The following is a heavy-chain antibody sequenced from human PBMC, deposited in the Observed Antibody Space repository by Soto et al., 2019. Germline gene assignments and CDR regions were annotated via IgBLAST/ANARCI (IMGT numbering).Heavy chain of an antibody. J-gene: IGHJ4*02. CDR2: IDPSDSQT. CDR1: GYSFASYW. Sequence: GESLKVSCKGSGYSFASYWITWVRQKPGKGLEWMGRIDPSDSQTYYSPSFRGHVTISVTKSITTVFLQWSSLRASDTAMYYCARQIYDSDTGPNFQYYFDSWGQGTPVTVSS. D-gene: IGHD3-22*01. CDR3: ARQIYDSDTGPNFQYYFDS. V-gene: IGHV5-10-1*01.